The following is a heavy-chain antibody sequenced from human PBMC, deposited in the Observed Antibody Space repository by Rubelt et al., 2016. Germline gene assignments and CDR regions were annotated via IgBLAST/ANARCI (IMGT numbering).Heavy chain of an antibody. CDR3: ARQPDKGSKYPYGFDY. CDR1: GYSFTSYW. D-gene: IGHD3-10*01. J-gene: IGHJ4*02. Sequence: EVQLVQSGAEVKKPGESLKISCKGSGYSFTSYWIGWVRQMPGKGLEWMGIIYPGESDTRYSPSFQGQVTISADKSFSTAYLRWSSRKASDTAMYDCARQPDKGSKYPYGFDYWGQGTLVTVSS. V-gene: IGHV5-51*01. CDR2: IYPGESDT.